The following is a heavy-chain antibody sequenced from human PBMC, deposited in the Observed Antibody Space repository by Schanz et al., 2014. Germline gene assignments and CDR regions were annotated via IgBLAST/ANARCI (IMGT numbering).Heavy chain of an antibody. V-gene: IGHV3-9*01. CDR2: ISWNSGNV. Sequence: EVQLVESGGGLVQPGRSLRLSCAASGFTFDNYAMHWVRQAPGKGLEWVSSISWNSGNVAYADSVKGRFTISRDNSKNTLSLQMNSLISEDTAVYYCAFDRDDAYDIWGQGTTVTVSS. J-gene: IGHJ3*02. CDR1: GFTFDNYA. D-gene: IGHD3-16*01. CDR3: AFDRDDAYDI.